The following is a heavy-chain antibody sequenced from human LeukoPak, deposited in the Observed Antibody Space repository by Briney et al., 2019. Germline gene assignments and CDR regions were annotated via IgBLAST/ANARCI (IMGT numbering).Heavy chain of an antibody. CDR3: ARDRSVGVLPAPPFDF. Sequence: SETLSLTCAVSGGSISSSNWWSWVRQPPGKGLEWIGEIYHSGSTNYNPSLKSRVTISVDTSKNQFSLMLTSVTAADTAVYYCARDRSVGVLPAPPFDFWGQGTLVTVSS. D-gene: IGHD6-6*01. CDR1: GGSISSSNW. J-gene: IGHJ4*02. CDR2: IYHSGST. V-gene: IGHV4-4*02.